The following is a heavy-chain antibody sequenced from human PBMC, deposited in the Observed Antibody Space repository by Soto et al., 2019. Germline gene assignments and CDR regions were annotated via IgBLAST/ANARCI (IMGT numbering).Heavy chain of an antibody. CDR2: IDSDGSRI. J-gene: IGHJ4*02. D-gene: IGHD2-15*01. CDR1: GFTFSNYW. V-gene: IGHV3-74*01. Sequence: EVQLVESGGGLVQPGESLRLSCAASGFTFSNYWMHWVRQAPGKGRVWVSRIDSDGSRITNADFVKGRFTISRDNAKNTVYLHMNSLTAEDTAVYYCVRTSLVVAVATREDFWGQGTLVTVSS. CDR3: VRTSLVVAVATREDF.